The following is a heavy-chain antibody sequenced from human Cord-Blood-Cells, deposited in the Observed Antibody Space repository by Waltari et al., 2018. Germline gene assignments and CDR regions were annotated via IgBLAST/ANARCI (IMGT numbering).Heavy chain of an antibody. Sequence: QVQLVESGGGVVQPGGSLRLSCAASGFTFRSYGMHWVRQAPGKGLEWVAFIRYDGSNKYYADSVKGRFTISRDNSKNTLYLQMNSLRAEDTAVYYCAKDSRKANWNYAGDAFDIWGQGTMVTVSS. CDR1: GFTFRSYG. CDR3: AKDSRKANWNYAGDAFDI. V-gene: IGHV3-30*02. J-gene: IGHJ3*02. D-gene: IGHD1-7*01. CDR2: IRYDGSNK.